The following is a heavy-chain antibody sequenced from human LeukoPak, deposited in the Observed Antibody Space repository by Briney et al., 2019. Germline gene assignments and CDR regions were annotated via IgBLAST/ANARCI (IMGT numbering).Heavy chain of an antibody. Sequence: SQTLSLTCTVSGDSISSGDYYWSWIRQPAGKGLEWIGRISSSGSTNYNPSLKSRVTISVDTSKNQFSLKLSSVTAADTAVYYCARDLFVGYYDILTGYCLGYWGQGTLVTVSS. D-gene: IGHD3-9*01. J-gene: IGHJ4*02. CDR3: ARDLFVGYYDILTGYCLGY. CDR2: ISSSGST. V-gene: IGHV4-61*02. CDR1: GDSISSGDYY.